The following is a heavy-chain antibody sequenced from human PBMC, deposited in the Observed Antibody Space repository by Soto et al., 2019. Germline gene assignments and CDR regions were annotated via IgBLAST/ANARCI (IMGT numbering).Heavy chain of an antibody. Sequence: ASVKVSCKASGYTFTSYAMHWVLQAPGQRLEWMGWINAGNGNTKYSQKFQGRVTITRDTSASTAYMELSSLRSEDTAVYYCLVVVAATRPDYWGQGTLVTVSS. CDR1: GYTFTSYA. D-gene: IGHD2-15*01. CDR2: INAGNGNT. V-gene: IGHV1-3*01. J-gene: IGHJ4*02. CDR3: LVVVAATRPDY.